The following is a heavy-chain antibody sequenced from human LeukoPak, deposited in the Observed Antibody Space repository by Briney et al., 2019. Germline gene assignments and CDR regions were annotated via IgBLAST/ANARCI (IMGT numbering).Heavy chain of an antibody. Sequence: PGGSLRLSCAASEFTVSSNYMSWVRQAPGKGLEWVSVIYSGGSTYYADSVKGRFTISRDNAKNSLYLQMNSLRAEDTAVYYCARDLDKLGKEYVSDWFDPWGQGTLVTVSS. CDR2: IYSGGST. V-gene: IGHV3-53*01. CDR3: ARDLDKLGKEYVSDWFDP. D-gene: IGHD1-7*01. CDR1: EFTVSSNY. J-gene: IGHJ5*02.